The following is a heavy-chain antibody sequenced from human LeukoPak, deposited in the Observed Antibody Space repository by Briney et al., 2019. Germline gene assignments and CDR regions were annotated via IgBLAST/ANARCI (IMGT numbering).Heavy chain of an antibody. J-gene: IGHJ4*02. CDR3: ARGSNVDTSMVTPFDY. D-gene: IGHD5-18*01. CDR1: GYTFTGHY. Sequence: ASVKVSCKPSGYTFTGHYIHWVRQAPGQGLEWMGWMNPNSGGATYARQFRGRVTMTRDTSINTAYIEVSRLRSDDTAVYYCARGSNVDTSMVTPFDYWGQGTLVTVSS. CDR2: MNPNSGGA. V-gene: IGHV1-2*02.